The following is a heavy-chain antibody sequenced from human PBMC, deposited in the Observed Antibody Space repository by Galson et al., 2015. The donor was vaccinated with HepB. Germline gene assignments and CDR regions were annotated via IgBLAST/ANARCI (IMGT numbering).Heavy chain of an antibody. CDR3: ARDRSGLGATYIDY. CDR1: GFTLSDFY. D-gene: IGHD1-26*01. CDR2: ISSSSTYT. Sequence: SLRLSCAASGFTLSDFYMSWIRQAPGKGLEWVSYISSSSTYTNYADSVKGRFTISRGNAKNSLYLQMNSLRAEDTAVYYCARDRSGLGATYIDYWGQGTLVTVSS. J-gene: IGHJ4*02. V-gene: IGHV3-11*06.